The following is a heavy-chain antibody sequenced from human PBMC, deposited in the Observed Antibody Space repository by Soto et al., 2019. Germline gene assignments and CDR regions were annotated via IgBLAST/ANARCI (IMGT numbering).Heavy chain of an antibody. CDR1: GFTFNTYT. J-gene: IGHJ4*02. V-gene: IGHV3-23*04. CDR3: AKSTHWGYDSSGSDY. CDR2: ISGRGDGT. Sequence: EVQLVESGGGLVQPGGSLRLSCAASGFTFNTYTMHWVRQTPGKGLEWVSAISGRGDGTYYAASVKGRFTVSRDNSNLYLQMNSLRVEDTAVYFCAKSTHWGYDSSGSDYWGQGTLVTVSS. D-gene: IGHD3-22*01.